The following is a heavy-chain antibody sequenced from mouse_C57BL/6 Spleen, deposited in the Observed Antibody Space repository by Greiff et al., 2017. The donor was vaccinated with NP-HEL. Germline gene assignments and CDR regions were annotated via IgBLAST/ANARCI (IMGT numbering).Heavy chain of an antibody. D-gene: IGHD3-2*02. CDR1: GFSLTSYG. CDR2: IWSGGST. J-gene: IGHJ4*01. Sequence: QVQLQQSGPGLVQPSQSLSITCTVSGFSLTSYGVHWVRQSPGKGLEWLGVIWSGGSTDYNAAFISRLSISKDNSKSQVFFKMNSLQADDTAIYYCARGGLRLPSYYYAMDYWGQGTSVTVSS. V-gene: IGHV2-2*01. CDR3: ARGGLRLPSYYYAMDY.